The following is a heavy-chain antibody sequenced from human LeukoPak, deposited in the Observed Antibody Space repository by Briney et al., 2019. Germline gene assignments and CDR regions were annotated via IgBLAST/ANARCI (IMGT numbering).Heavy chain of an antibody. CDR2: ISDTGGRT. J-gene: IGHJ4*02. D-gene: IGHD3-22*01. Sequence: GGSLRLSCAVSGITLSNYGMTWVRQAPGKGLEWAAGISDTGGRTNYADSVKGRFTISRDNPKNTLYLQMNSLRAEDTAVYFCAKRGVVIRVILVGFHKEAYYFDSWGQGALVTVSS. CDR1: GITLSNYG. V-gene: IGHV3-23*01. CDR3: AKRGVVIRVILVGFHKEAYYFDS.